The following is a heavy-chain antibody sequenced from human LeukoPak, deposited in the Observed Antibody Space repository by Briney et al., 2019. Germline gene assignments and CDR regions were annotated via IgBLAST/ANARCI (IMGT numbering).Heavy chain of an antibody. CDR1: GASITTFY. CDR3: ARDWGATAFYFDY. J-gene: IGHJ4*02. V-gene: IGHV4-59*01. CDR2: VYYSGST. D-gene: IGHD1-26*01. Sequence: SETLSLTCTVSGASITTFYWSWIRQPPGKGLEWIGYVYYSGSTNFNPSLKSRVTMSVDTSKNQFSLKLTSVTAADTAVYYCARDWGATAFYFDYWGQGTLVTVSS.